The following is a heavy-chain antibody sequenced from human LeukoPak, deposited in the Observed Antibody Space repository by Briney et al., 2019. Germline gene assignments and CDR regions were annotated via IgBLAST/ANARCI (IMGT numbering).Heavy chain of an antibody. V-gene: IGHV1-24*01. D-gene: IGHD3-22*01. J-gene: IGHJ3*02. CDR3: ATVLGHYYDSSGFLAFDI. CDR2: FDPEDGET. Sequence: GASVKVSCKVSGYTLTELSMHWVRQAPGKGLEWMGGFDPEDGETIYAQKFQGRVTMTEDTSTDTAYMELSSLRSEDTAVYYCATVLGHYYDSSGFLAFDIWGQGTMVTVSS. CDR1: GYTLTELS.